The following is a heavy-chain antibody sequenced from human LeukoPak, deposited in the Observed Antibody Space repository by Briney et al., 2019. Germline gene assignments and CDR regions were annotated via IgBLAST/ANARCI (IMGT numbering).Heavy chain of an antibody. J-gene: IGHJ4*02. Sequence: SETLSLTCAVYGGSFSGYYWSWIRHPPGKGLEWIGEINHSGSTNYNPSLKSRVTISVDTSKNHFSLQLSSVSAADTAVYYCARGGRVYYDFWGGYVTPGFDYWGQGTLVTVSS. D-gene: IGHD3-3*01. CDR2: INHSGST. CDR1: GGSFSGYY. CDR3: ARGGRVYYDFWGGYVTPGFDY. V-gene: IGHV4-34*01.